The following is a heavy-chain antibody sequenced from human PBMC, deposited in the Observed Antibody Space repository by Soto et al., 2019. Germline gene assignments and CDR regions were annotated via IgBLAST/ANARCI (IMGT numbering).Heavy chain of an antibody. CDR2: MNPNSGNT. CDR3: ARVSTVVVTASPCYYYYGMDV. CDR1: GYTLSSYY. Sequence: ASVKVSCKASGYTLSSYYMHWVRQATGQGLEWMGWMNPNSGNTGYAQKFQGRVTMTRNTSISTAYMELSSLRSEDTAVYYCARVSTVVVTASPCYYYYGMDVWGQGTTVTVSS. V-gene: IGHV1-8*02. D-gene: IGHD2-21*02. J-gene: IGHJ6*02.